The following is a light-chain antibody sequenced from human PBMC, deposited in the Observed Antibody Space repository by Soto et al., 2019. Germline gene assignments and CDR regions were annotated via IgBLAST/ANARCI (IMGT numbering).Light chain of an antibody. CDR1: QSVSSSY. J-gene: IGKJ5*01. V-gene: IGKV3D-20*02. CDR3: QQRSNFIT. CDR2: GAS. Sequence: IVLTQSPGTLSLSPGERATLSCRASQSVSSSYLAWYQQKPGQAPRLLIYGASSRATGIPDRFSGSGSGTDFTLTISSLEPEDFAVYYCQQRSNFITFGQGTRLEIK.